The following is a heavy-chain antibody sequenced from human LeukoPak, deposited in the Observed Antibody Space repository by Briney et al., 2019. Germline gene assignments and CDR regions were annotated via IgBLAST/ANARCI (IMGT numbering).Heavy chain of an antibody. V-gene: IGHV4-59*01. J-gene: IGHJ4*02. CDR3: ARAGEGYSGYDPDY. Sequence: SETLSLTCTVSGGSISNYYWSWIRQPPGKGLEWIGYIYYSGSTNYNPSLKSRVTISVDTSKNQFSLKLSSVTAADTAVYYCARAGEGYSGYDPDYWGQGTLVTVSS. CDR1: GGSISNYY. CDR2: IYYSGST. D-gene: IGHD5-12*01.